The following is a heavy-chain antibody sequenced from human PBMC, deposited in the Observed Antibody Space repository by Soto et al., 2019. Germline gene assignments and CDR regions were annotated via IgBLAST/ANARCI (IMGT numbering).Heavy chain of an antibody. J-gene: IGHJ4*02. CDR1: GGSFSGYY. D-gene: IGHD6-13*01. Sequence: SETLSLTCAVYGGSFSGYYWSWIRQPPGKGLEWIGEINHSGSTNYNPSLKSRVTISVDTSKNQFSLKLSSATAADTAVYYCARVSLSSSWFFDYWGQGTLVTVSS. V-gene: IGHV4-34*01. CDR3: ARVSLSSSWFFDY. CDR2: INHSGST.